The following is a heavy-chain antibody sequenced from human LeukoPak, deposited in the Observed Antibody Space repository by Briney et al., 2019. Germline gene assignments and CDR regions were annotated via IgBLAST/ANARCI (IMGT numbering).Heavy chain of an antibody. J-gene: IGHJ4*02. CDR2: INLRSGGT. V-gene: IGHV1-2*06. D-gene: IGHD6-19*01. Sequence: ASVKVSCKTSGYTFTGYYMHWVRQAPGQGLEWMGRINLRSGGTNYAQKFQGRVTMTRDTSISTAYMELSRLRSDDTAVYYCARATSRGSSGWYAYYFDYWGQGTLVTVSS. CDR1: GYTFTGYY. CDR3: ARATSRGSSGWYAYYFDY.